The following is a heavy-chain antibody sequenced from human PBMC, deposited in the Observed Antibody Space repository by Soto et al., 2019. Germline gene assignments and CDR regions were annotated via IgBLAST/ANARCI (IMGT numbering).Heavy chain of an antibody. D-gene: IGHD6-19*01. J-gene: IGHJ5*01. CDR3: ASRPRGSVAGTSDS. V-gene: IGHV3-23*01. CDR1: GFTFSDYA. Sequence: GGSLRLSCAASGFTFSDYAMSWVRQAPGKGLEWVSVINSDGATYYADSVQGRFSISRDNSKSTLYLQMNSLSVEDTAIYYCASRPRGSVAGTSDSWGQGFLVTVSS. CDR2: INSDGAT.